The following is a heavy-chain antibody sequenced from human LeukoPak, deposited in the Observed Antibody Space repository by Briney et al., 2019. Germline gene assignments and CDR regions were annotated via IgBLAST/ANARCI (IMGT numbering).Heavy chain of an antibody. J-gene: IGHJ4*02. D-gene: IGHD6-19*01. V-gene: IGHV7-4-1*02. CDR2: INTNTGTP. CDR1: GYTFTSSA. Sequence: ASVKISCKASGYTFTSSALNWVRQAPGQGLEWMGWINTNTGTPTYAQGFTGRFVFSLDTSVSTAYLQISSLKAEDTAAYYCATDLKKGDSGCFDYWGQGTLVTVSS. CDR3: ATDLKKGDSGCFDY.